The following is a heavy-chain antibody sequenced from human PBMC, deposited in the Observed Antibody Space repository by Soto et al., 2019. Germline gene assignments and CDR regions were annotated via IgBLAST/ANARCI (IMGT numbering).Heavy chain of an antibody. V-gene: IGHV4-31*03. D-gene: IGHD3-10*01. CDR2: IYYSGST. CDR3: ASKFGELLADAFDI. J-gene: IGHJ3*02. Sequence: SETLSLTCTVSGGSISSGGYYWSWIRQHPGKGLEWIGYIYYSGSTYYNPSLKSRVTISVDTSKNQFSLKLSSVTAADTAVYYCASKFGELLADAFDIWGQGTMVTVSS. CDR1: GGSISSGGYY.